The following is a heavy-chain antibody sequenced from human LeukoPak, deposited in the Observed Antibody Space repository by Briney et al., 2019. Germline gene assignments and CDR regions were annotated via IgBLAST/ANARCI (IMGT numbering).Heavy chain of an antibody. D-gene: IGHD2-8*01. V-gene: IGHV1-69*05. CDR2: IIPIFGTA. CDR1: GGTFSSYA. Sequence: SVKVSCKASGGTFSSYAISWVRQAPGQGLEWMGRIIPIFGTANYAQKFQGRVTITTDESTSTAYMELGSLRSEDTAVYYCARDLFYCTNGVCRQTDPDAFDIWGQGTVVTVSS. CDR3: ARDLFYCTNGVCRQTDPDAFDI. J-gene: IGHJ3*02.